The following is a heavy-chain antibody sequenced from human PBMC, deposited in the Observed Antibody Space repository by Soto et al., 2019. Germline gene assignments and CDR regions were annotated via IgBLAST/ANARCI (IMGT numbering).Heavy chain of an antibody. Sequence: GGSLRLSGAASGFPFNSYSISWVRQAPGKGLEWVSAISGSGGSTYYADSVKGRFTISRDNSKNTLYLQMNSLRAEDTAVYYCAKAAERALRVGYSGQGTLFTVSA. CDR3: AKAAERALRVGY. CDR2: ISGSGGST. CDR1: GFPFNSYS. V-gene: IGHV3-23*01. J-gene: IGHJ4*02. D-gene: IGHD1-7*01.